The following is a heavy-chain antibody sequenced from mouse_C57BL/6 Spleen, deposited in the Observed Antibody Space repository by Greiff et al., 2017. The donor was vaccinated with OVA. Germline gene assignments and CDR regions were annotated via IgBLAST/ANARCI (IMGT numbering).Heavy chain of an antibody. J-gene: IGHJ3*01. V-gene: IGHV3-6*01. D-gene: IGHD2-4*01. CDR1: GYSITSGYY. CDR3: ARDDYDEVFIAY. Sequence: EVQLQESGPGLVKPSQSLSLTCSVTGYSITSGYYWNWIRQFPGNKLEWMGYISYDGSNNYNPSLKNRISITRDTSKNQFFLKLNSVTTEDTATYYCARDDYDEVFIAYWGQGTLVTVSA. CDR2: ISYDGSN.